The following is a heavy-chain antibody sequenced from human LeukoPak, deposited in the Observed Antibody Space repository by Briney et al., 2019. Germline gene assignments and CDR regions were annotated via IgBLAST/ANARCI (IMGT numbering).Heavy chain of an antibody. J-gene: IGHJ3*02. CDR1: GGSISSYY. D-gene: IGHD3-22*01. Sequence: PSETLSLTCTVSGGSISSYYWRWIRQPAGKGLEWIGRIYTSGSTISNPSLKSRVTMSVDTSKNQFSLKLSSVTAADTAVYYCARGSYYYDSSGYYYDAFDIWGQGTMVTVSS. V-gene: IGHV4-4*07. CDR2: IYTSGST. CDR3: ARGSYYYDSSGYYYDAFDI.